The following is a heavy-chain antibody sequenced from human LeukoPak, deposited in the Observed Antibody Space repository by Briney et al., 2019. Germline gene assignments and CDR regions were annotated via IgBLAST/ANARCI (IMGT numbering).Heavy chain of an antibody. CDR3: ARAQYYDFWSGYPPIDY. V-gene: IGHV3-74*01. CDR1: GFTFSSYW. D-gene: IGHD3-3*01. J-gene: IGHJ4*02. Sequence: GGSLRLSCAASGFTFSSYWMHWVRQAQGKGLVWVSRINSDGSSTSYADSVKGRFTISRDNAKNTLYLQMNSLRAEDTAVYYCARAQYYDFWSGYPPIDYWGQGALVTVSS. CDR2: INSDGSST.